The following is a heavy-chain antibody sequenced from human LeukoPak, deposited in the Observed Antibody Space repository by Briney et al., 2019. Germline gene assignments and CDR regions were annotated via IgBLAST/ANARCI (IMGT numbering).Heavy chain of an antibody. Sequence: SETLSLTCTVSGGSISNYYWSWLRQPPGKGLEWIGYIYYSGSTNYNPSLRSRVTISVDKSKNQFSLKLSSVTAADTAVYYCASALPFQLVHWGQGTLVTVSS. J-gene: IGHJ1*01. V-gene: IGHV4-59*12. D-gene: IGHD3-16*01. CDR3: ASALPFQLVH. CDR2: IYYSGST. CDR1: GGSISNYY.